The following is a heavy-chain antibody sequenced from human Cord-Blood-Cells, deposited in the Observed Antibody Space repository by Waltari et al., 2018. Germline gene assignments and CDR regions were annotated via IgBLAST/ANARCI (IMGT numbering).Heavy chain of an antibody. Sequence: QVQLQQSGPGLVKPSQTLTLTSAISGDSFPSSSAASNRIRQSPSRGLEWLVRTYYRSKWYNDYAVSVKSRITINPDTSKCQFSLQPNSVTPEDTAVYYCARDRLTGDAFDIWGQGTMVTVSS. V-gene: IGHV6-1*01. J-gene: IGHJ3*02. CDR3: ARDRLTGDAFDI. CDR1: GDSFPSSSAA. D-gene: IGHD7-27*01. CDR2: TYYRSKWYN.